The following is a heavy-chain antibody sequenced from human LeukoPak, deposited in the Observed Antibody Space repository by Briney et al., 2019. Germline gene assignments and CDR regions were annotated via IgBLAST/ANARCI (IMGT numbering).Heavy chain of an antibody. D-gene: IGHD3-22*01. Sequence: PSVKVSCKASGYTFTSHYMHWVRQAPGQGLEWMGIINPSGGSTSYAQKFQGRVTMTRDTSTSTVYMELSSLRSEDTAVYYCARDAGDYYDSSGYRSPSYYYYMDVWGKGTTVTISS. CDR2: INPSGGST. V-gene: IGHV1-46*01. CDR1: GYTFTSHY. J-gene: IGHJ6*03. CDR3: ARDAGDYYDSSGYRSPSYYYYMDV.